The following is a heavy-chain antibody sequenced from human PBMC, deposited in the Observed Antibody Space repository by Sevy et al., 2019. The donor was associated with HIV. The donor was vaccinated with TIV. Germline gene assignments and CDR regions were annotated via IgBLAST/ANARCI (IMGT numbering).Heavy chain of an antibody. CDR2: ISYDGSNK. J-gene: IGHJ4*02. V-gene: IGHV3-30-3*01. Sequence: GGSLRLSCAASGFTFSSYAMHWVRQAPGKGLEWVAVISYDGSNKYYADSVKGRFTISRDNSKNTLYLQMNSLRAEDTAVYYCAREVVVAGPAYFDYWGQGTLVTVSS. CDR3: AREVVVAGPAYFDY. D-gene: IGHD6-19*01. CDR1: GFTFSSYA.